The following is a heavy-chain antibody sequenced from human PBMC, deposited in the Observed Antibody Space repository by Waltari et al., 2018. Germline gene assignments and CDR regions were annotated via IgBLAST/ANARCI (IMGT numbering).Heavy chain of an antibody. CDR2: VNPISGNS. V-gene: IGHV1-8*02. CDR1: VYTFRSFD. Sequence: QVQLVQSGAEVKKPGASVRVSCKASVYTFRSFDISWVRQAPGQGLEWVGWVNPISGNSNSGQRFRGRVAMTTDSSVNTAHLELNSLTSEDTAVYYCARAIRNELISDFWGQGTLVAVSS. D-gene: IGHD1-1*01. J-gene: IGHJ4*02. CDR3: ARAIRNELISDF.